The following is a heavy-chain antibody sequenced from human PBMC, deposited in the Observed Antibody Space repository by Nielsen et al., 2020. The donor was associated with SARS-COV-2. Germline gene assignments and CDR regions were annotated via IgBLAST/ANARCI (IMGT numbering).Heavy chain of an antibody. V-gene: IGHV3-9*01. J-gene: IGHJ3*02. CDR1: GFTFDDYA. Sequence: GGSLRLSCAASGFTFDDYAMHWVRQAPGKGLEWVSGISWNSGSIGYADSVKGRFTISRDNSKNTLYLQMNSLRAEDTAVYYCARDSGTAMVFVAFDIWGQGTMVTVSS. D-gene: IGHD5-18*01. CDR3: ARDSGTAMVFVAFDI. CDR2: ISWNSGSI.